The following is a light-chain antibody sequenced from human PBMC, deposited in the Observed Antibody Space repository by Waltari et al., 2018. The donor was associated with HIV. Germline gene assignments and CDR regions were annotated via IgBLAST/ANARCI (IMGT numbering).Light chain of an antibody. Sequence: DIQMTQSPSSVSASVGDRVTITCRASQDIHTWLAWYQQKPGRAPKLLIDATVNLESEVPSRFSGSGSGTDFTLTVSNLQPEDFATYYCQQSRSFPFTFGQGTKLEIK. CDR1: QDIHTW. J-gene: IGKJ2*01. V-gene: IGKV1D-12*01. CDR2: ATV. CDR3: QQSRSFPFT.